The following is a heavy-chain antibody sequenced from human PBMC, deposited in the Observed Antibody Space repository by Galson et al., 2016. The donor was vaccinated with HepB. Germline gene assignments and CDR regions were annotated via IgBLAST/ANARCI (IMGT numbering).Heavy chain of an antibody. D-gene: IGHD3-9*01. CDR1: GYTFIDYY. V-gene: IGHV1-2*02. J-gene: IGHJ4*02. CDR2: INPKTGAP. Sequence: SVKVSCKASGYTFIDYYIHWVRQAPGQGLEWMGWINPKTGAPHYSEKFQSRVTLTRDTSISTAYMDLSRLRSDDTAVFYCARGLRKFGWLSPLDSWGQGTPVIVSS. CDR3: ARGLRKFGWLSPLDS.